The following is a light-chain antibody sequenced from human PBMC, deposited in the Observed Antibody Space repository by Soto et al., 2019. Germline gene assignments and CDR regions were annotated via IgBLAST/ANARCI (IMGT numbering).Light chain of an antibody. CDR1: QSVGSG. CDR2: GAS. Sequence: EIVMTQSPATLSVSPGERATLSCRASQSVGSGLSWYQQKPDQAPRLLIYGASTRATGIPARFSGSGSGTEFTLTISSLQSEDYAVYYCQQYNNWPPYTFGQGTNVDIK. J-gene: IGKJ2*01. V-gene: IGKV3-15*01. CDR3: QQYNNWPPYT.